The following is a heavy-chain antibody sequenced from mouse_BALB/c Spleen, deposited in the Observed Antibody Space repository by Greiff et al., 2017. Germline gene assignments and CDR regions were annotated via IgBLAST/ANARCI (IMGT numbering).Heavy chain of an antibody. CDR2: IHYSGST. Sequence: EVQLQQSGPDLVKPSQSLSLTCTVTGYSITSGYSWPWIRQFPGNKLEWMGYIHYSGSTNYNPSLKSRISITRDTSKNQFFLQLNSVTTEDTATYYCARAYYGSSYDAMDYWGQGTSVTVSS. D-gene: IGHD1-1*01. V-gene: IGHV3-1*02. CDR1: GYSITSGYS. J-gene: IGHJ4*01. CDR3: ARAYYGSSYDAMDY.